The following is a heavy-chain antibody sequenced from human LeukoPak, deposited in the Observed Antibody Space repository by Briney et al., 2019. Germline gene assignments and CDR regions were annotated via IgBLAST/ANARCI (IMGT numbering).Heavy chain of an antibody. CDR2: ISSNGGST. D-gene: IGHD1-26*01. V-gene: IGHV3-64*01. CDR1: GFTFSSYA. Sequence: GGSLRLSCAASGFTFSSYAMHWVRQAPGKGLEYVSAISSNGGSTYYANSVKGRFTISRDNSKNTLYLQMGSLRAEDMAVYYCARDRLGYFDYWGQGTLVTVSS. J-gene: IGHJ4*02. CDR3: ARDRLGYFDY.